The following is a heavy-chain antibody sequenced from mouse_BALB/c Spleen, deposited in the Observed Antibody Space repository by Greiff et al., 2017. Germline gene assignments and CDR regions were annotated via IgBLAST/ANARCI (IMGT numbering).Heavy chain of an antibody. Sequence: EVQLQQSGPELVKPGASVKMSCKASGYTFTSYVMHWVKQKPGQGLEWIGYINPYNDGTKYNEKFKGKATLTSDKSSSTAYMELSSLTSEDSAVYYCARGLSCGSFAYWGQGTLVTVSA. CDR2: INPYNDGT. J-gene: IGHJ3*01. CDR1: GYTFTSYV. D-gene: IGHD1-1*02. V-gene: IGHV1-14*01. CDR3: ARGLSCGSFAY.